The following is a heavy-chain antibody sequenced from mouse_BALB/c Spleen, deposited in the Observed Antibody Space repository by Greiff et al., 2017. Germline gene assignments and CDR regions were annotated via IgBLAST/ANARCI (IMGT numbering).Heavy chain of an antibody. V-gene: IGHV3-2*02. J-gene: IGHJ2*01. Sequence: EVQLVESGPGLVKPSQSLSLTCTVTGYSITSDYAWNWIRQFPGNKLEWMGYISYSGSTSYNPSLKSRISITRDTSKNQFFLQLNSVTTEDTATYYCARAAYGNYDYWGQGTTLTVSS. D-gene: IGHD2-1*01. CDR3: ARAAYGNYDY. CDR1: GYSITSDYA. CDR2: ISYSGST.